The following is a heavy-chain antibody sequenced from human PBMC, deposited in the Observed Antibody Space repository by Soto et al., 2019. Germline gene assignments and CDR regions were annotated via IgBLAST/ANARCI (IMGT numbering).Heavy chain of an antibody. CDR1: GFTFSSYS. CDR3: ARDRPDIVVVPAAMCAFDI. CDR2: ISSSSSYI. V-gene: IGHV3-21*01. J-gene: IGHJ3*02. Sequence: GGSLRLSCAASGFTFSSYSMNWVRQAPGKGLEWVSSISSSSSYIYYADSVKGRFTISRDNAKNSLYLQMNSLRAEDTAVYYCARDRPDIVVVPAAMCAFDIWGQGTMVTVSS. D-gene: IGHD2-2*01.